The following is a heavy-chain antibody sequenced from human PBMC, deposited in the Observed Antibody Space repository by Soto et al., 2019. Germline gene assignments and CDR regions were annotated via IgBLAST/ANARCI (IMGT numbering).Heavy chain of an antibody. J-gene: IGHJ5*02. V-gene: IGHV3-48*01. CDR1: GFTFSTYS. CDR3: ARDRIAVPGDLFDP. CDR2: ITGSGTTK. D-gene: IGHD6-19*01. Sequence: PGGSLRLSCAASGFTFSTYSMNWVRQVPGKGLEWISHITGSGTTKYYAGSVRGRFTISRDNAKNSLYLQMNSLRAEDTAVYYCARDRIAVPGDLFDPWGQRTLVTVSS.